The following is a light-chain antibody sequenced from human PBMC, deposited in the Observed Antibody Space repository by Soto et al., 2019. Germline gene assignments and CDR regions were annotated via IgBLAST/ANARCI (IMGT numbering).Light chain of an antibody. J-gene: IGKJ1*01. CDR1: ENVLSY. CDR2: GAA. Sequence: MTQSPATLSASVGDRGTRSCRASENVLSYLAWYQQKPGQPPRLLISGAATRATDIPARFSGSGSGTEFTLTISSLQSEDSAVYYCLQYYNWPRTFGQGTKVDIK. V-gene: IGKV3-15*01. CDR3: LQYYNWPRT.